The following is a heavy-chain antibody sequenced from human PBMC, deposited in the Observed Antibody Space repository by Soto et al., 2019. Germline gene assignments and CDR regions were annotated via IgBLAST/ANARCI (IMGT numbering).Heavy chain of an antibody. CDR2: IYHRGST. D-gene: IGHD6-19*01. CDR1: GGSISSDNW. CDR3: ARHYTSGWTFYCGLDV. Sequence: QVQLQESGPGLVKPSGALSLTCSVSGGSISSDNWWSWVRQPPGKGLEWIGEIYHRGSTNYNPSLKSRVTVSIDKSKNQFSLRLTSVTAADTAVYYCARHYTSGWTFYCGLDVWGQGTTVSVSS. J-gene: IGHJ6*02. V-gene: IGHV4-4*02.